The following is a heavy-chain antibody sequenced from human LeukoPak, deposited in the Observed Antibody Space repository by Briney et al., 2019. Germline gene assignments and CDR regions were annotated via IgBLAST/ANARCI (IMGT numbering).Heavy chain of an antibody. Sequence: GGSLRLSCAASGFAFNTYALSWVRQAPGKGPEWVSGISDTRTRTYYADSVRGRFATSRDNSKSTLFLQMNSLRAEDTAVYYCAKYYFDNRGNYYFFHYGLDVWGQGTTVTVSS. J-gene: IGHJ6*02. D-gene: IGHD3-22*01. CDR3: AKYYFDNRGNYYFFHYGLDV. V-gene: IGHV3-23*01. CDR1: GFAFNTYA. CDR2: ISDTRTRT.